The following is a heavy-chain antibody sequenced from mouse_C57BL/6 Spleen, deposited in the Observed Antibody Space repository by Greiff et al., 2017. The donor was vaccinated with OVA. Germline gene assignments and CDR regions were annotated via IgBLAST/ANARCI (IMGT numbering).Heavy chain of an antibody. J-gene: IGHJ4*01. Sequence: EVQGVESGGDLVKPGGSLKLSCAASGFTFSSYGMSWVRQTPDKRLEWVATISSGGSYTYYPDSVKGRFTISRDNAKNTLYLQMSRLKSEDTAMYYCARHPPLQGAMEYWGQGPSVTVSS. CDR1: GFTFSSYG. V-gene: IGHV5-6*01. CDR2: ISSGGSYT. CDR3: ARHPPLQGAMEY. D-gene: IGHD1-1*01.